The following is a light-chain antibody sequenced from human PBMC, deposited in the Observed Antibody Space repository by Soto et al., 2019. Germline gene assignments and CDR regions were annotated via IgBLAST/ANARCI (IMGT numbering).Light chain of an antibody. V-gene: IGKV1-39*01. J-gene: IGKJ2*01. CDR1: RSVAYF. CDR2: AAS. CDR3: QQSYSVPPN. Sequence: DIQLTQSPASLSASIGDRVTITCRASRSVAYFLNWYQHKPGKAPELLIYAASTLETGVPSRFSGTYSGTDFTLTISNLQPEDFGTYFCQQSYSVPPNFGQGTKV.